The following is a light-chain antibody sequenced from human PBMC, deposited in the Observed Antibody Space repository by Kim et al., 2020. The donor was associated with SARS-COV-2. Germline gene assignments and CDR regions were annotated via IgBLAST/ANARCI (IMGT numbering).Light chain of an antibody. J-gene: IGKJ2*01. V-gene: IGKV3-15*01. CDR3: QQYSNWPLYT. CDR2: GAS. Sequence: EIVLTQSPATLSVSPGEKATLSCRASQSISRYLAWYQQKPGQAPSLLIYGASIRAAGIPDKFSGSGSGTEFTLTISSLQSEDFAVYYCQQYSNWPLYTFGQGTKLEI. CDR1: QSISRY.